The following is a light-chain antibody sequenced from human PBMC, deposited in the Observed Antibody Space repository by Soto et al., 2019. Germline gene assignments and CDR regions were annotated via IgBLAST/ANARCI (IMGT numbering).Light chain of an antibody. V-gene: IGKV3-15*01. CDR3: QQYNNWPPSNT. Sequence: EIMMTQSPGTLSVSPGERATLSCRASQSVSSNLAWYQQKPGQAPRLLIYGASTRATGIPARFSGSGSGTEFTLTISSLQSEYFAVDYCQQYNNWPPSNTFGQGTKLEIK. J-gene: IGKJ2*01. CDR1: QSVSSN. CDR2: GAS.